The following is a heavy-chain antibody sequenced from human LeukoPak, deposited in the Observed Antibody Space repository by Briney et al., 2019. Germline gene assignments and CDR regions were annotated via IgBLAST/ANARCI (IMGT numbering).Heavy chain of an antibody. J-gene: IGHJ3*02. CDR3: ARLRGSYTPLDI. CDR1: GGSISSSSYY. V-gene: IGHV4-39*01. CDR2: VYYSGNT. Sequence: SETLSLTCTVSGGSISSSSYYWGWIRQPPGKGLEWIGSVYYSGNTYYNQSLKSRVTIYVDTSKNQFSLKLSSVTAADTAMYYCARLRGSYTPLDIWGQGTMVTVSS. D-gene: IGHD1-26*01.